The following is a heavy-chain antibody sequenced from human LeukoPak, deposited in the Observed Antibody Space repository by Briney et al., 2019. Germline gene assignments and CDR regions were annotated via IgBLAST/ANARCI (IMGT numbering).Heavy chain of an antibody. CDR1: GGSISSHY. Sequence: PSETLSLTCTVSGGSISSHYWSWIRQPPGKGLEWIGYIYYSGSTNYNPSLKSRVTISVDTSKNQFSLKLSSVTAADTAVYYCARDREGTSSGYYFSHDAFDIWGQGTMVTVSS. D-gene: IGHD3-22*01. V-gene: IGHV4-59*11. CDR3: ARDREGTSSGYYFSHDAFDI. CDR2: IYYSGST. J-gene: IGHJ3*02.